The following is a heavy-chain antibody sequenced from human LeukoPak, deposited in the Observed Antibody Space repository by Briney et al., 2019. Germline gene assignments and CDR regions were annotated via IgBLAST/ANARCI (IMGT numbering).Heavy chain of an antibody. Sequence: SETLSLTCTVSDGSISSYYWSWIRQPPGKGLEWIGYIYYSGSTNYNPSLKSRVTISVDTSKNQFSLKLSSVTAADTAVYYCVGGGESYNFDYWSQGTLVTVSS. V-gene: IGHV4-59*01. CDR1: DGSISSYY. CDR2: IYYSGST. D-gene: IGHD1-26*01. J-gene: IGHJ4*02. CDR3: VGGGESYNFDY.